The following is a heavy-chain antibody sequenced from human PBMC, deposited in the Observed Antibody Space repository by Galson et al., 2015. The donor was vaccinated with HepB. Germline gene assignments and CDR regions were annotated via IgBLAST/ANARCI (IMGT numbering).Heavy chain of an antibody. D-gene: IGHD3-22*01. CDR1: GFTFDDYA. J-gene: IGHJ3*02. Sequence: SLRLSCAASGFTFDDYAMHWVRQAPGKGLEWVSGISWNSGSIGYADSVKGRFTISRDNAKNSLYLQMNSLRAEDTALYYCAKARTMIVVGEAFDIWGQGTMVTVSS. CDR3: AKARTMIVVGEAFDI. V-gene: IGHV3-9*01. CDR2: ISWNSGSI.